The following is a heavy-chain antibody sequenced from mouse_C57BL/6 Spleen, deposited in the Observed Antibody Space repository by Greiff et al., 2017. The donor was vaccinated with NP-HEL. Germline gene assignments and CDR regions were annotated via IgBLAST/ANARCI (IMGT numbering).Heavy chain of an antibody. D-gene: IGHD2-1*01. V-gene: IGHV1-61*01. CDR1: GYTFTSYW. Sequence: QVQLQQPGAELVRPGSSVKLSCKASGYTFTSYWMDWVKQRPGQGLEWIGNIYPSDSETHYNQKFKDKATLTVDKSSSTAYMQLSSLTSEDSAVYYCARGDGNYDYFDYWGQGTTLTVSS. CDR2: IYPSDSET. J-gene: IGHJ2*01. CDR3: ARGDGNYDYFDY.